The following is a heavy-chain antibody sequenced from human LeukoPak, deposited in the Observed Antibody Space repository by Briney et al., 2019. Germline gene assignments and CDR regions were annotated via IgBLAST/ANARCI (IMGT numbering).Heavy chain of an antibody. V-gene: IGHV3-64*01. CDR3: ARDMTGNYYDT. Sequence: PGGSLRLSYAASGFPFSSYAMHWVRQAPGKGLEFVSAINSNGRSTFYAISVKGRFTVSRDNSKNTLYLQMGSLRADDMAVYYCARDMTGNYYDTWGQGTLVTVSS. J-gene: IGHJ4*02. CDR1: GFPFSSYA. D-gene: IGHD3-22*01. CDR2: INSNGRST.